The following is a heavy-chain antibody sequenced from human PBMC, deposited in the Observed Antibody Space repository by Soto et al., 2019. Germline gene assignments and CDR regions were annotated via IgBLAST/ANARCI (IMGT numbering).Heavy chain of an antibody. V-gene: IGHV4-39*01. CDR3: ARLTGVVRGVIIDYYYYMDV. Sequence: QLQLQESGPGLVKPSETLSLTCTVSGGSISSSSYYWGWIRQPPGTGLEWIGSIYYSGSTYYNPSLKSRVTISVDTSKNQFSLKLSSVPAADTAVYYCARLTGVVRGVIIDYYYYMDVWGKGTTVTVSS. CDR2: IYYSGST. D-gene: IGHD3-10*01. J-gene: IGHJ6*03. CDR1: GGSISSSSYY.